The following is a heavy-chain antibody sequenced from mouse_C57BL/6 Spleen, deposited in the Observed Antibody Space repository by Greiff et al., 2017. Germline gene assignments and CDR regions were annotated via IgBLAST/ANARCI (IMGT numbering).Heavy chain of an antibody. CDR2: INPSSGYT. D-gene: IGHD1-1*01. J-gene: IGHJ2*01. CDR1: GYTFTSYT. Sequence: QVQLKQSGAELARPGASVKMSCKASGYTFTSYTMHWVKQRPGQGLEWIGYINPSSGYTKYNQKFKDKATLTADKSSSTAYMQLSSLTSEDSAVYYCARGNYGSSFDYFDYWGQGTTLTVSS. V-gene: IGHV1-4*01. CDR3: ARGNYGSSFDYFDY.